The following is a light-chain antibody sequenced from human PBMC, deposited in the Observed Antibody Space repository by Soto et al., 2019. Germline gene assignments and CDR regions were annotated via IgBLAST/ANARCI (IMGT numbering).Light chain of an antibody. CDR2: LEGSGSY. Sequence: QSVLTQSSSASASLGSSVKLTCTLSSGHSSYIIAWHQQQPGKAPRYLMKLEGSGSYNKGSGVPDRCSGSSSGADRYLTSANLQFEDEADYYCETWDSNPRVFGGGTQLTVL. CDR3: ETWDSNPRV. V-gene: IGLV4-60*02. CDR1: SGHSSYI. J-gene: IGLJ3*02.